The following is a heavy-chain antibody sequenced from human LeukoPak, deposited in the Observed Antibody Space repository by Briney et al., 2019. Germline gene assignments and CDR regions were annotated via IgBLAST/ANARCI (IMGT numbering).Heavy chain of an antibody. CDR1: GLPFRSYA. V-gene: IGHV3-23*01. Sequence: GGPLRLSCAASGLPFRSYAMRWVREAPGKGVEWVSAISGRGGSTYYADSVKGRFTIPRDNSKDTLYLQMNSLRAEDTAVYYCAKGRLVVVVPAAMGYWGQGTLVTVSS. CDR2: ISGRGGST. D-gene: IGHD2-2*01. J-gene: IGHJ4*02. CDR3: AKGRLVVVVPAAMGY.